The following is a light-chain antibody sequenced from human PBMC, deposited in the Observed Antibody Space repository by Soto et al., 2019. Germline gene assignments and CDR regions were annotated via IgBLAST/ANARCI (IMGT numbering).Light chain of an antibody. V-gene: IGLV1-44*01. Sequence: QLVLTQPPSASGTPGQRVTISCSGGNSNIGRNPVNWYQKFPGTAPKLLISTNSQRPSWVPDRFSGSKSGTSASLAISGLRSEDEADYSCAAWDDNVYVFGTGTKVTVL. J-gene: IGLJ1*01. CDR2: TNS. CDR3: AAWDDNVYV. CDR1: NSNIGRNP.